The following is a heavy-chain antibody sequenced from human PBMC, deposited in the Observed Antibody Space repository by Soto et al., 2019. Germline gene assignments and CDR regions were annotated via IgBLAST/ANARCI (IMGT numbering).Heavy chain of an antibody. D-gene: IGHD3-10*01. CDR2: IIPIFGTA. CDR3: AMYNYGAGYFDY. J-gene: IGHJ4*02. Sequence: ASVKVSCKASGGTFSSYAISWVRQAPGQGLEWMGGIIPIFGTANYAQKFQGRVTITADESTSTAYMELSSLRSEDTAVYYCAMYNYGAGYFDYWGQGTLVTVSS. CDR1: GGTFSSYA. V-gene: IGHV1-69*13.